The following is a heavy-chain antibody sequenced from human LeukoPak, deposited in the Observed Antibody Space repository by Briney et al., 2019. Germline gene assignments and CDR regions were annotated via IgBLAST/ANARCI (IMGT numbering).Heavy chain of an antibody. CDR1: GFTFIDYY. V-gene: IGHV3-11*01. CDR3: ARDDCRGGTCYPDP. Sequence: GGSLRLSCAASGFTFIDYYVTWIRQAPGKGLEWLSYISSSGDTMYYADSVKGRFTISRDNAKHSLYLQMNSLRAEDTALYYCARDDCRGGTCYPDPWGQGTLVLVSS. CDR2: ISSSGDTM. J-gene: IGHJ5*02. D-gene: IGHD2-15*01.